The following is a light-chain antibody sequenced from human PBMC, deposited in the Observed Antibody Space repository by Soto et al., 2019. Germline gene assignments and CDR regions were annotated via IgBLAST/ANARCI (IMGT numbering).Light chain of an antibody. CDR2: GNS. V-gene: IGLV1-40*01. CDR3: QSYDSSLSGRYV. Sequence: QSVLTQPPSVSGAPGQRVTISCTGSSSNIVAGYDVHWYQQLPGTAPKLLIYGNSNRPSGVPDRFSGSKSGASASLAITGLQAEDEADYYCQSYDSSLSGRYVFGTGTKVTVL. CDR1: SSNIVAGYD. J-gene: IGLJ1*01.